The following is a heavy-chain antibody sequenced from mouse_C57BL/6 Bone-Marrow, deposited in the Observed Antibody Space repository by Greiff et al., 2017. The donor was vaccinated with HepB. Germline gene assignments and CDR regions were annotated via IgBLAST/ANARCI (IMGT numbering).Heavy chain of an antibody. J-gene: IGHJ2*01. CDR3: ARDYYGSTSYFDY. CDR1: GYTFTDYN. V-gene: IGHV1-22*01. CDR2: INPNNGGT. Sequence: EVQLQQSGPELVKPGASVKMSCKASGYTFTDYNMHWVKQSHGKSLEWIGYINPNNGGTSYNQKFKGKATLTVNKSSSTAYMELRSLTSEDSAVYYCARDYYGSTSYFDYGGQGTTLTVSS. D-gene: IGHD1-1*01.